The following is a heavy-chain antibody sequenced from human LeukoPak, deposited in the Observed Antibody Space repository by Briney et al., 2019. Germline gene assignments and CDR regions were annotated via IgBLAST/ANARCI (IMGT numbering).Heavy chain of an antibody. D-gene: IGHD3-10*01. V-gene: IGHV6-1*01. CDR1: GDSVSNYSAA. Sequence: LQTLSLTCAISGDSVSNYSAAWNWIRQSPSRGLEWLGRAYYRSKWYYDYAVSVKSRITINPDTSKNQFSLQLTSVTPEDTAVYYCARDKRGSAAAGILDYWGQGTLVTVSS. CDR3: ARDKRGSAAAGILDY. CDR2: AYYRSKWYY. J-gene: IGHJ4*02.